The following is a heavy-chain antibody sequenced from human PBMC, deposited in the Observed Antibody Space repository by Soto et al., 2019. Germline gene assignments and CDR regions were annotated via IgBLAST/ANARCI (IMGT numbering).Heavy chain of an antibody. CDR3: ARDRPTSSIRARDYYYAMDV. CDR1: GYTFITYG. V-gene: IGHV1-18*01. CDR2: ISSYNGNT. J-gene: IGHJ6*02. Sequence: QVQLVQSGAEVKKPGASVKVSCKASGYTFITYGISWVRQAPGQGLEWMGWISSYNGNTNYAQKLQGRVTMTTDTSTTTAYMELRSLSSDDTAVYYCARDRPTSSIRARDYYYAMDVCGQGTTVTVSS. D-gene: IGHD6-6*01.